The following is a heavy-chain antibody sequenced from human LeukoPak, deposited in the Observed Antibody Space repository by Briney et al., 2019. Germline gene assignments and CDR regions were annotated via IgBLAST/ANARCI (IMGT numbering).Heavy chain of an antibody. Sequence: PGGSLRLSCAASGFTFSTYWMHWVRQAPGKGLVWVSRINTDGSSTTYADSVKGRFTISRDNARNTLYLQVGSLRAKDTSVYYCARQSYYYDSSGYYHDYWGQGTLVTVSS. J-gene: IGHJ4*02. D-gene: IGHD3-22*01. V-gene: IGHV3-74*01. CDR1: GFTFSTYW. CDR2: INTDGSST. CDR3: ARQSYYYDSSGYYHDY.